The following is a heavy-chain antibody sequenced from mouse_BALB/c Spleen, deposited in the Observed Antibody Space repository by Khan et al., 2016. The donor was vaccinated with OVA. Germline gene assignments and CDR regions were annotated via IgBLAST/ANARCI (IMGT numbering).Heavy chain of an antibody. CDR3: ARSGDSAWFAD. Sequence: EVRLQESGAELVRPGALVKLSCKGSGFNFKDYYMHWVKQRPEQGLEWIGWIDPENGNTIYDPKLQGKANITADTSSTTAYLQLSSLESEDTAVYDGARSGDSAWFADWGQGTLVTVSA. J-gene: IGHJ3*01. CDR2: IDPENGNT. V-gene: IGHV14-1*02. CDR1: GFNFKDYY. D-gene: IGHD4-1*01.